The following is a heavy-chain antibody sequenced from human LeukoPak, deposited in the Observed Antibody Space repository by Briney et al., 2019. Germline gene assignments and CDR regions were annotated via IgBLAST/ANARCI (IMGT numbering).Heavy chain of an antibody. CDR2: ISYSGST. CDR1: GGSISSGDYY. V-gene: IGHV4-30-4*01. Sequence: SETLSLTCTVSGGSISSGDYYWSWIRQPPGKGLEWIGYISYSGSTYYNPSLKSRVTISVDTSKNQFCLKLSSVTAADTAVYYCARVRSLNYYGSGSYYRGPNWFDPWGQGTLVTVSS. J-gene: IGHJ5*02. CDR3: ARVRSLNYYGSGSYYRGPNWFDP. D-gene: IGHD3-10*01.